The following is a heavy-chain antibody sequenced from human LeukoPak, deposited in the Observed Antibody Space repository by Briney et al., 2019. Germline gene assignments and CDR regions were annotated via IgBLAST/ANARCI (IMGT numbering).Heavy chain of an antibody. CDR3: ARNPAGYSSGWYHYFDY. CDR2: IIPIFGTA. Sequence: ASVKVSCKASGGTFSSYAISWVRQAPGQGLEWMGGIIPIFGTANYAQKFQGRVTITADESTSTAYMELSSLRSEDTAAYYCARNPAGYSSGWYHYFDYWGQGTLVTVSS. J-gene: IGHJ4*02. D-gene: IGHD6-19*01. CDR1: GGTFSSYA. V-gene: IGHV1-69*13.